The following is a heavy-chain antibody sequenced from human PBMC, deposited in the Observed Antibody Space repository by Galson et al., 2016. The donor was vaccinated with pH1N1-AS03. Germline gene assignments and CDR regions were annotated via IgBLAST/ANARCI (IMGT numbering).Heavy chain of an antibody. J-gene: IGHJ6*04. CDR3: ARVGGLSYPHPRCAVYV. V-gene: IGHV4-4*07. CDR2: VHTSGST. Sequence: SETLSLTCTISGGSIANLYWSWIRQSAGKGLEWIGRVHTSGSTNYNPSLKSRVSMSIVTSTKKFSLRLTSVTAADTAVYYCARVGGLSYPHPRCAVYVWGKGTTVIVSS. D-gene: IGHD2-2*02. CDR1: GGSIANLY.